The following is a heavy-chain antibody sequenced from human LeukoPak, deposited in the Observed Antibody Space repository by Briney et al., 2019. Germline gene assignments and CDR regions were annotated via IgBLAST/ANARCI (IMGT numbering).Heavy chain of an antibody. CDR2: IYSGGST. CDR1: GFTVSSYY. D-gene: IGHD4-11*01. CDR3: ARSYSNHLFGMDV. V-gene: IGHV3-66*01. Sequence: GGSLRLSCAASGFTVSSYYMTWVRQAPGKGLEWVSVIYSGGSTYYADSVKGRVAISRDNSNNTAFLQMNIVRAEDTAVYYCARSYSNHLFGMDVWGQGTTVTVSS. J-gene: IGHJ6*02.